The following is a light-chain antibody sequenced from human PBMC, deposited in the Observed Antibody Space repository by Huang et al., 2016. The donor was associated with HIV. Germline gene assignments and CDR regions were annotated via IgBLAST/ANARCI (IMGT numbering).Light chain of an antibody. CDR1: QSVSSSY. V-gene: IGKV3-20*01. CDR3: QQYGSSP. CDR2: GAS. J-gene: IGKJ1*01. Sequence: EIVLTQSPGTLSLSPGERATLSCRASQSVSSSYLVWYQQKPGQAPRLLIYGASSRATCIPDRFSGSGSGTDFTLTISRLEPEDFAVYYCQQYGSSPFGQGTKVEIK.